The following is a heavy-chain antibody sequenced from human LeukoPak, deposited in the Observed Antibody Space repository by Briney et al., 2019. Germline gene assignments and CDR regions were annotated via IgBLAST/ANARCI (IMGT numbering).Heavy chain of an antibody. CDR2: INDDGSAT. CDR1: GFAFSNYW. CDR3: AREILAPGKTHDY. J-gene: IGHJ4*02. Sequence: GGSLRLSCAASGFAFSNYWMHWVRQAPGKGLVWVSRINDDGSATFYADSVKGRFTISRGNAKNTLFLQINSLRAEDTAVYYCAREILAPGKTHDYWGQGTLVTVSS. V-gene: IGHV3-74*01.